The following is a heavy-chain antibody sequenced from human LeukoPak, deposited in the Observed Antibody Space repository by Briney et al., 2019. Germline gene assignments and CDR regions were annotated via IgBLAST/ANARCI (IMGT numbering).Heavy chain of an antibody. CDR1: GFTFSSYG. Sequence: PGRSLRLSCAASGFTFSSYGMHWVRQAPGKGLEWVANIKQDGSEKYYVDSVKGRFTISRDNAKNSLYLQMNSLRAEDTAVYYCARDQGYCSSTSCYTPYFDYWGQGTLVTVSS. CDR2: IKQDGSEK. J-gene: IGHJ4*02. D-gene: IGHD2-2*02. V-gene: IGHV3-7*01. CDR3: ARDQGYCSSTSCYTPYFDY.